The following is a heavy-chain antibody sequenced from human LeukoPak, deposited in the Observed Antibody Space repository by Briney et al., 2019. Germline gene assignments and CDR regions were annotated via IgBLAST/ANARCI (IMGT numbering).Heavy chain of an antibody. V-gene: IGHV4-59*01. CDR2: IYYSGST. CDR1: GGSISSYY. CDR3: ARRAATERGHSYGLDY. Sequence: SETLSLTCTVSGGSISSYYWSWIRQPPGKGLEWIGYIYYSGSTNYNPSLKSRVTISLDTSKNQFSLRLSSVTAADTAVYYCARRAATERGHSYGLDYWGQGTLVTVSS. J-gene: IGHJ4*02. D-gene: IGHD5-18*01.